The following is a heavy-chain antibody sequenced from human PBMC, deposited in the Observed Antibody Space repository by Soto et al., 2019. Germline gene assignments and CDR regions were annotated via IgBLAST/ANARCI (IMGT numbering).Heavy chain of an antibody. J-gene: IGHJ6*02. CDR3: ARGKRVRAYYYYGMDV. D-gene: IGHD4-4*01. CDR1: GGSFSGYY. V-gene: IGHV4-34*01. Sequence: SETLSLTCAVYGGSFSGYYWSLIRQPPGKGLEWIGEINHSGSTNYNPSLKSRVTISVDTSKNQFSLKLSSVTAADTAVYYCARGKRVRAYYYYGMDVWGQGTTVTV. CDR2: INHSGST.